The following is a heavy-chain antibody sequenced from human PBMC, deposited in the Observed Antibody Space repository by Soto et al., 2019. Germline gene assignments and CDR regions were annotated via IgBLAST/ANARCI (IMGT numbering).Heavy chain of an antibody. J-gene: IGHJ2*01. Sequence: ASVKVSCKASGGPFSSYAISWVRQAPGQGLEWMGGIIPIFGTANYAQKFQGRVTITADESTSTAYMELSSLRSEDTAVYYCARSTTVTTSYWYLDLWGRGTLVTVSS. D-gene: IGHD4-17*01. CDR3: ARSTTVTTSYWYLDL. CDR2: IIPIFGTA. CDR1: GGPFSSYA. V-gene: IGHV1-69*13.